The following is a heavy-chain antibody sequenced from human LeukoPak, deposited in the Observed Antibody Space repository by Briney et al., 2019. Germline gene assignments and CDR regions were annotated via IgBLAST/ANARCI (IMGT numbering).Heavy chain of an antibody. V-gene: IGHV4-4*07. J-gene: IGHJ4*02. CDR2: IHTSGST. CDR1: SXSNYF. Sequence: SXSNYFXTWLRQSAGKGLEWIGRIHTSGSTNYNPSLKSRVNMSVDTSKNQFSLKLSSVTAADTAVYYCARDPEGHGYYFDYWGQGALVTVSS. CDR3: ARDPEGHGYYFDY. D-gene: IGHD3-3*01.